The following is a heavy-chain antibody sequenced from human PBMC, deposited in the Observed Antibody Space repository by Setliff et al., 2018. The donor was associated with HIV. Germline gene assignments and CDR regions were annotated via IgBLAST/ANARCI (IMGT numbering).Heavy chain of an antibody. Sequence: GASVKVSCKTSGGTFNSHVISWVRQAPGQGLEWMGGIIPALHLANYAQKFQARVTITADESTSTVNMELSSLRSEDTAVYYCARCATGPYGESVHYYYNMDVWGKGTTVTVSS. J-gene: IGHJ6*03. CDR3: ARCATGPYGESVHYYYNMDV. V-gene: IGHV1-69*10. CDR2: IIPALHLA. CDR1: GGTFNSHV. D-gene: IGHD2-21*01.